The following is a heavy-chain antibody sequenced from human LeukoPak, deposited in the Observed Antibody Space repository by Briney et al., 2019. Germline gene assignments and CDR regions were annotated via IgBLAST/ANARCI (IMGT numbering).Heavy chain of an antibody. CDR3: ARSPYCSSTSCPAAYYYYYGMDV. V-gene: IGHV4-59*08. Sequence: PSETLSLTCTVPGGSISSYYWSWIRQPPGKGLEWIGYIYYSGSTNYNPSLKSRVTISVDTSKNQFSLKLSSVTAADTAVYYCARSPYCSSTSCPAAYYYYYGMDVWGQGTTVTVSS. D-gene: IGHD2-2*01. J-gene: IGHJ6*02. CDR1: GGSISSYY. CDR2: IYYSGST.